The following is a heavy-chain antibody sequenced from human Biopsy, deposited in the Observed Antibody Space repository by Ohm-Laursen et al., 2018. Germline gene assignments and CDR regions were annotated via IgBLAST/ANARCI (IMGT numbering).Heavy chain of an antibody. CDR2: ISYTGGI. J-gene: IGHJ4*02. D-gene: IGHD2-2*01. V-gene: IGHV4-59*01. CDR3: ARMPHFDY. CDR1: RDSISNYY. Sequence: SQTLSLTCTVSRDSISNYYWTWIRKSPGKGLEWLAYISYTGGITSNPSLNGRATMSLDTSKNQFPLRLIYVTAADTAVYYCARMPHFDYWGQGILVTVSS.